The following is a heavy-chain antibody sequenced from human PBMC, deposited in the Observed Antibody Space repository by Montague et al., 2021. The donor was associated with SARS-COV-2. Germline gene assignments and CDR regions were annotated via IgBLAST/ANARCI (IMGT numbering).Heavy chain of an antibody. J-gene: IGHJ4*02. V-gene: IGHV2-70*01. CDR1: GFSLSTSGIC. CDR2: IDWDDDK. Sequence: PALVKPTQTLTLTCTFSGFSLSTSGICVSWIRQPPGKALEWLALIDWDDDKYYSTSLKTRLTISKDTSKNQVVLTMTNMDPVDTATYYCARTYYDILPNLYYFDYWGQGTLVTVSS. D-gene: IGHD3-9*01. CDR3: ARTYYDILPNLYYFDY.